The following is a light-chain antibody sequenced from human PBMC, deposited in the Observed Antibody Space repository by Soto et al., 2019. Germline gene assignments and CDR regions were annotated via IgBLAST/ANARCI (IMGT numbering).Light chain of an antibody. CDR2: DAS. V-gene: IGKV1-5*01. CDR1: QSISSW. J-gene: IGKJ1*01. CDR3: QQYNSYSPT. Sequence: DIQMTQSPSTLSASVGDRVTITCRASQSISSWLAWYQQKPGKAPKLLIYDASSLESGVPSRFSGSESGTEFTLTISSLQTDDFATYYCQQYNSYSPTFGQGTKVEIK.